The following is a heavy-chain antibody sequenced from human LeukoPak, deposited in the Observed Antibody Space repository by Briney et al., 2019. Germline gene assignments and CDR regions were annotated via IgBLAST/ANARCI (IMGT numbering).Heavy chain of an antibody. CDR2: IKQDGSEK. D-gene: IGHD5-24*01. J-gene: IGHJ4*02. CDR3: ARPRWLHADYFDY. V-gene: IGHV3-7*01. CDR1: GFTFSSYW. Sequence: GGSLRLSCAASGFTFSSYWMSWVRQAPGKGLEWVANIKQDGSEKYYVDSVKGRFTISRDNAKNSLYLQMNSLRAEDTAVYHCARPRWLHADYFDYWGQGTLVTVSS.